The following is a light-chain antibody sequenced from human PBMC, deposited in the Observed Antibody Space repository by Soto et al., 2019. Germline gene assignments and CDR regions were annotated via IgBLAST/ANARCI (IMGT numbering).Light chain of an antibody. Sequence: EIMMTQSPATLSVSPGETATLSCRARQSVSNNVAWYQQNPGQAHRLLIYYASTRATGIPARFSGSGSGTEFTRTISSLQSEDFPLYYCQQYNNWPPITFGQGTRLEIK. CDR3: QQYNNWPPIT. J-gene: IGKJ5*01. CDR1: QSVSNN. CDR2: YAS. V-gene: IGKV3-15*01.